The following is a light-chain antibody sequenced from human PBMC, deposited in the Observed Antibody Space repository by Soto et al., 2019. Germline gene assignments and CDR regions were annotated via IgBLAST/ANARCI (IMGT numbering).Light chain of an antibody. CDR1: QSVSSNY. V-gene: IGKV3-20*01. CDR2: GAS. CDR3: HQYGYLGT. J-gene: IGKJ1*01. Sequence: EIVLTQSPGTLSLSPGERATLSCRASQSVSSNYLAWYQQKPGQAPRLLVYGASIRATDIPDRFTGSGSGTDFTLTISRLEPEDFAVYYCHQYGYLGTFGQGTKVDIK.